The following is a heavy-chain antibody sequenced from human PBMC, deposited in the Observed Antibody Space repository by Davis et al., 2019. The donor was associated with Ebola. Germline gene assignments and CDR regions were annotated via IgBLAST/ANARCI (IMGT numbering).Heavy chain of an antibody. CDR1: GFSFSIYG. CDR3: ARARYSSSWPRCLDV. Sequence: GESLKISCAASGFSFSIYGMHWVRQAPGKGLEWVAFISYDGNEKSYADSVKGRFTISRDNSKNTMYLQMNSLRVEDTAVYYCARARYSSSWPRCLDVWGQGTTVTVSS. V-gene: IGHV3-30*03. CDR2: ISYDGNEK. J-gene: IGHJ6*02. D-gene: IGHD6-13*01.